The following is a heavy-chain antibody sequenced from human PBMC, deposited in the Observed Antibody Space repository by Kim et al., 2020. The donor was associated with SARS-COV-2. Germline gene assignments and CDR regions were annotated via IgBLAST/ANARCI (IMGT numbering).Heavy chain of an antibody. CDR1: GFTFGDFA. CDR2: LSWNSGVI. CDR3: AKDLVSSSFRAFHI. Sequence: GGSLRLSCAASGFTFGDFAMHWVRQVPGKGLEWVSGLSWNSGVIGYADSVKGRFTISRHNAENSLYLQMNSLRAEDTAFYYCAKDLVSSSFRAFHIWGQGKVVTVSS. J-gene: IGHJ3*02. V-gene: IGHV3-9*01. D-gene: IGHD6-6*01.